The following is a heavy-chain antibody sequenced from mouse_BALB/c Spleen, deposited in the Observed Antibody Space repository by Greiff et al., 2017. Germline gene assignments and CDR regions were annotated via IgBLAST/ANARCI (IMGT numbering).Heavy chain of an antibody. V-gene: IGHV2-9*02. Sequence: VLLKESGPGLVAPSPSLSITCTVSGFSLTSYGVHWVRQPPGQGLEWLGVIWAGGSTNYNSDIMSSLSISKDNSSSQVFLIMNSVQTDDTARYYCARDREGRFDYWGQGTTLTVSS. J-gene: IGHJ2*01. CDR2: IWAGGST. CDR1: GFSLTSYG. D-gene: IGHD3-3*01. CDR3: ARDREGRFDY.